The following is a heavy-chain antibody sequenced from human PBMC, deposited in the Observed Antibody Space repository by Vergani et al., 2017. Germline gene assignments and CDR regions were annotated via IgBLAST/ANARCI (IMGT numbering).Heavy chain of an antibody. Sequence: EVQLVQSGAEVKKPGESLKISCQISGYSFTNYWIGWVRQMPGKGLEWMGIIHHADSDTRYSPSFQGQVTIPVDKSISTAYLQLSSLRASDSAMYYCARLYGRDSSGSKYFDYWGQGTLVTVSS. CDR2: IHHADSDT. J-gene: IGHJ4*02. CDR3: ARLYGRDSSGSKYFDY. D-gene: IGHD3-22*01. CDR1: GYSFTNYW. V-gene: IGHV5-51*01.